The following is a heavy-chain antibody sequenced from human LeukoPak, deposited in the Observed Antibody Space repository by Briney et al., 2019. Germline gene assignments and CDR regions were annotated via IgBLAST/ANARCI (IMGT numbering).Heavy chain of an antibody. J-gene: IGHJ4*02. CDR1: GFTFDGYA. D-gene: IGHD2-2*01. CDR3: AKDRYCSSTSCYLDY. V-gene: IGHV3-9*01. Sequence: GGSLRLSCAASGFTFDGYAMHWVRQAPGKGLEWVSGISWNNGSIGYADSVKGRFTISRDNAKNSLYLQMNSLRAEDTALYYCAKDRYCSSTSCYLDYWGQGTLVTVSS. CDR2: ISWNNGSI.